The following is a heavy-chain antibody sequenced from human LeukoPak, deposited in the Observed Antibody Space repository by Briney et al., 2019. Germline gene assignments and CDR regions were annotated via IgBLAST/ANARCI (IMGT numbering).Heavy chain of an antibody. Sequence: SVKVSCKASGGTFSSYAISWVRQAPGQGLEWMGGIIPIFGTANYAQKFQGRVTITADESTSTAYMELSSLRSEDTAVSYCARVRGYSYECFDYWGQGTLVTVSS. CDR3: ARVRGYSYECFDY. V-gene: IGHV1-69*13. J-gene: IGHJ4*02. CDR1: GGTFSSYA. CDR2: IIPIFGTA. D-gene: IGHD5-18*01.